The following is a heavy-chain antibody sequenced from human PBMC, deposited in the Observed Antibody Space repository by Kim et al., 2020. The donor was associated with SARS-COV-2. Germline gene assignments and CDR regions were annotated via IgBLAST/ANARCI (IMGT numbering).Heavy chain of an antibody. CDR3: ARDLRYSGSYYYFDY. CDR1: GYTFTSYG. CDR2: ISAYNGNT. V-gene: IGHV1-18*01. Sequence: ASVKVSCKASGYTFTSYGISWVRQAPGQGLEWMGWISAYNGNTNYAQKLQGRVTMTTDTSTSTAYMELRSLRSDDTAVYYCARDLRYSGSYYYFDYWGQGTLVTVSS. J-gene: IGHJ4*02. D-gene: IGHD1-26*01.